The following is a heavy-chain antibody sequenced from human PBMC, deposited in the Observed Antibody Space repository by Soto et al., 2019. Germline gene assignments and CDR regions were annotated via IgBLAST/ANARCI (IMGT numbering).Heavy chain of an antibody. CDR1: GGTFSSYA. Sequence: ASVKVSCKASGGTFSSYAISWVRQAPGQGLEWMGGIIPIFGTANYAQKFQGRVTITADKSTSTAYMELSSLRSEDTAVYYCARRVTEGDYYYGMDVWGQGTTVTVSS. CDR2: IIPIFGTA. V-gene: IGHV1-69*06. J-gene: IGHJ6*02. CDR3: ARRVTEGDYYYGMDV.